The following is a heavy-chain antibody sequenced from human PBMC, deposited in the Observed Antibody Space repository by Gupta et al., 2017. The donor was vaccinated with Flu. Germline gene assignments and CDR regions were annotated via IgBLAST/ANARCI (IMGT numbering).Heavy chain of an antibody. J-gene: IGHJ3*02. CDR3: ASAWDGIRAVDI. D-gene: IGHD1-26*01. CDR1: TFSSYY. CDR2: MSIRSIYI. Sequence: TFSSYYMSGVRQDPGKGLEWVASMSIRSIYIYHADSVKGRFTISRDNTYNSMNKKMNSLMTEDTGEDECASAWDGIRAVDIWGQGTMVTVSS. V-gene: IGHV3-21*01.